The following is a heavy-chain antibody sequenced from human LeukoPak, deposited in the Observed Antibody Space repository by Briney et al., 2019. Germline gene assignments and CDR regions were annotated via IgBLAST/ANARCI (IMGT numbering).Heavy chain of an antibody. CDR3: ARDGRYYDFWSGYPYYYYGMDV. CDR2: IYYSGST. Sequence: KTSETLSLTCTVSGGSVSSDDHYWSWIRQHPGKGLEWIGYIYYSGSTCYNPSLKSRVTISVDTSKNQFSLKLSSVTAADTAVYYCARDGRYYDFWSGYPYYYYGMDVWGQGTTVTVSS. CDR1: GGSVSSDDHY. D-gene: IGHD3-3*01. V-gene: IGHV4-31*03. J-gene: IGHJ6*02.